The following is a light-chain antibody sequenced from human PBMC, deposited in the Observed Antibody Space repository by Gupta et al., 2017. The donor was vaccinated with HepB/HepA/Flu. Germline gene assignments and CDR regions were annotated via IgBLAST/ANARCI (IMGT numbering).Light chain of an antibody. CDR2: VEYSGTY. Sequence: QPVLTQSSSASASLGSSVKLTCTLSSGHTTYIIAWHQQQPGKAPRYLMKVEYSGTYNKGSGVPARFSGSSSGADRYLTISNLQSEDEADYYCETWDNKVFGGGTKLTVL. J-gene: IGLJ2*01. CDR1: SGHTTYI. V-gene: IGLV4-60*03. CDR3: ETWDNKV.